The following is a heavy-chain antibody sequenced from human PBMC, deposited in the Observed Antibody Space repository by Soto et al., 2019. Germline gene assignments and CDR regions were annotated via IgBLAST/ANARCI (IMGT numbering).Heavy chain of an antibody. CDR2: ISGGGGST. V-gene: IGHV3-23*01. CDR1: GCPCSSYV. Sequence: GGSLRVPCAAFGCPCSSYVRIWVRPDTGKGLEWVSGISGGGGSTYYADSVKGRFTISRDNSKNTLYLQMSSLRAEDTAVYYCAKDRLVTGIMGAFGYWGQGTLVTVSA. CDR3: AKDRLVTGIMGAFGY. D-gene: IGHD2-21*02. J-gene: IGHJ4*02.